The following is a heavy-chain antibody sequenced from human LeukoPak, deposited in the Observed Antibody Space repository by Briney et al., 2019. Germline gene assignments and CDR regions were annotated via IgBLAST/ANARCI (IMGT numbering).Heavy chain of an antibody. Sequence: PGGSLRLSCAASGFTFSSYAMSWVRQAPGKGLEWVSAISGSGGSTDYADPVKGRFTISRDSFKNTLYLQMNSLRAEDTAVYYCAKDPHGGWLDQRDNWFDPWGQGTLVTVSS. CDR2: ISGSGGST. V-gene: IGHV3-23*01. CDR3: AKDPHGGWLDQRDNWFDP. CDR1: GFTFSSYA. D-gene: IGHD3-16*01. J-gene: IGHJ5*02.